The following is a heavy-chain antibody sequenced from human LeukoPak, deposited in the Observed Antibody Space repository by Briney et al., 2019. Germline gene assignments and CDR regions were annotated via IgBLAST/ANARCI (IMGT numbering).Heavy chain of an antibody. CDR3: ARDWGFGDSEDWFDP. V-gene: IGHV4-38-2*02. CDR1: GYSISRGYY. D-gene: IGHD3-10*01. J-gene: IGHJ5*02. Sequence: PSETLPLTCNVSGYSISRGYYWGWIRQPPGKGLEWMGSLHHTGSTYYNPSLSSRVSISVDKSTNHISLEVTSVTAADTAVYYCARDWGFGDSEDWFDPWGQGTLVTVSS. CDR2: LHHTGST.